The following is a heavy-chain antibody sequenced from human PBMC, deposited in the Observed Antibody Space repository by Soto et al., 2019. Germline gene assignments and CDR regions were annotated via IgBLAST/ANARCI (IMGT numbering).Heavy chain of an antibody. CDR2: IIPKLGSA. D-gene: IGHD3-10*01. CDR1: GGGNLRDYR. J-gene: IGHJ3*02. Sequence: SVKVSCKASGGGNLRDYRTTWVRRAPGQGLEWMGGIIPKLGSANYAQNFQGRVTVTADESTNTVYMELRSLRSDDTAVYYCARFVWFGPRGAFDIWGQGTMVTV. V-gene: IGHV1-69*13. CDR3: ARFVWFGPRGAFDI.